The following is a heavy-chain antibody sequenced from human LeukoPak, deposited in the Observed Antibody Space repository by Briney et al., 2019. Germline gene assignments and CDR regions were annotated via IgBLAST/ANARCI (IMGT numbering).Heavy chain of an antibody. Sequence: PGGSLRLSCAASGFTFDDYAMHWVRQAPGKGLEWVSLISGNGGSTYYADSVKGRFTISRDNGKNSLYLQMNSLRTEDTALYYCAKALETSAGAGLFDTWGQGTLVTVSS. D-gene: IGHD1-1*01. CDR2: ISGNGGST. CDR1: GFTFDDYA. V-gene: IGHV3-43*02. CDR3: AKALETSAGAGLFDT. J-gene: IGHJ4*02.